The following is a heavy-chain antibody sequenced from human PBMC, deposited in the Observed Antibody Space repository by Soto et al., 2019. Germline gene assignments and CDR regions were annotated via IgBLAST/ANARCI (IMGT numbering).Heavy chain of an antibody. V-gene: IGHV3-23*01. CDR3: AKGDTAMGMDV. Sequence: GSLRLSCAASGXTFSSYAMSWVRQAPGKGLEWVSAISGSGGSTYYADSVKGGFTISRYNSKNTLYLQMNGMRAEDTAVYYCAKGDTAMGMDVWGQGTTGPVSS. D-gene: IGHD5-18*01. J-gene: IGHJ6*02. CDR1: GXTFSSYA. CDR2: ISGSGGST.